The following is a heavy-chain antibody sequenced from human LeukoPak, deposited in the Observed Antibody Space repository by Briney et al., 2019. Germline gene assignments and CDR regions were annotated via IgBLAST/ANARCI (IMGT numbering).Heavy chain of an antibody. V-gene: IGHV4-59*08. CDR2: IYYSGST. CDR3: TTHSSPRYSSSWRVQSANNWFDP. Sequence: PSETLSLTCTVSGGSISSYYWSWIRQPPGKGLEWIGYIYYSGSTNYNPSLKSRVTISVDTSKNQFSLKLSSVTAADTAVYYCTTHSSPRYSSSWRVQSANNWFDPWGQGTLVTVSS. J-gene: IGHJ5*02. CDR1: GGSISSYY. D-gene: IGHD6-13*01.